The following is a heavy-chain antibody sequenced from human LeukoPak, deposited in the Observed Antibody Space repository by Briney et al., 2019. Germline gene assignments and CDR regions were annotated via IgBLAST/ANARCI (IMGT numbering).Heavy chain of an antibody. CDR2: IYWDDDK. D-gene: IGHD3-10*01. V-gene: IGHV2-5*02. CDR1: GFSLSTSGVG. J-gene: IGHJ4*02. Sequence: SGPTLVKPTQTLTLTCTFSGFSLSTSGVGVGWIRQPPGKALEWLAPIYWDDDKRYSPSLKSRLTITKDTSKNQVVLTMTNMDPVDTATYYCARGRFGELYLDYWGQGTLVTVSS. CDR3: ARGRFGELYLDY.